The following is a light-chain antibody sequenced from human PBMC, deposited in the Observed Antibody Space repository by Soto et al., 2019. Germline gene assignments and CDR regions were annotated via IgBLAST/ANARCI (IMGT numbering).Light chain of an antibody. V-gene: IGKV3-11*01. CDR1: QSVSTY. CDR3: QHRSNWLA. J-gene: IGKJ4*01. CDR2: DAS. Sequence: IVLTQSPATLSLSPGERATLSCRASQSVSTYLAWYQQKPGQAPRLLIYDASNRATGIPARFSGSGSGTDFTLTISSLEPEDFAVYYCQHRSNWLAFGGGTKVDI.